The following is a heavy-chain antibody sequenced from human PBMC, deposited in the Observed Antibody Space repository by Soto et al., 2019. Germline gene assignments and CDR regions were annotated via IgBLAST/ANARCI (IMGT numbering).Heavy chain of an antibody. D-gene: IGHD5-12*01. J-gene: IGHJ6*03. CDR3: ARESGGATATLDYYYFYMGV. CDR2: INPNSGVT. V-gene: IGHV1-2*04. CDR1: GDSLNDNY. Sequence: APVKLSCKSPGDSLNDNYLYWVRQAPGQGLEWMGWINPNSGVTKYAQKFQGWVTMTRDTSIRTVYMELSRLRSDDTAVYYCARESGGATATLDYYYFYMGVSGKGTTVTVSS.